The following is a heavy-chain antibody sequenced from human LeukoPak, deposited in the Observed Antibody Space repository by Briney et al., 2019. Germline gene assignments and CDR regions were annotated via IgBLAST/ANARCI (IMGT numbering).Heavy chain of an antibody. D-gene: IGHD1-26*01. CDR2: ISYDRSDE. Sequence: GRSLRLSCAASGFTFSNYGMHWVRQAPGKGLEWVASISYDRSDEYNADSVKGRFTISRDNSKNTVYLQMNGLRAEDTAVYYCAKGRVASGSYFGYWGQGTLVTVSS. CDR3: AKGRVASGSYFGY. V-gene: IGHV3-30*18. J-gene: IGHJ4*02. CDR1: GFTFSNYG.